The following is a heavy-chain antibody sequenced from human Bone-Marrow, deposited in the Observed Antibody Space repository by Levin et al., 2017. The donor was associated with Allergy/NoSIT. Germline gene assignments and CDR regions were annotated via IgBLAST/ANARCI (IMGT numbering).Heavy chain of an antibody. CDR1: GFPFRSYW. V-gene: IGHV3-74*03. Sequence: LTGGSLRLSCAASGFPFRSYWMHWVRQAPGKGLVWLARIHIDGRSILYADAVKGRFTISRDNANNTLYLQMNGLRADDTGVYYCTREGLIPLDSWGQGTLVSVSS. D-gene: IGHD2-21*01. CDR3: TREGLIPLDS. J-gene: IGHJ4*02. CDR2: IHIDGRSI.